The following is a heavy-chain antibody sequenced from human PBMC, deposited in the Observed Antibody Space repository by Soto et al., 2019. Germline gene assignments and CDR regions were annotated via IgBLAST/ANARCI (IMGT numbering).Heavy chain of an antibody. CDR2: ITYDGSNK. V-gene: IGHV3-30*03. CDR3: ARDRNYYDSSAYLVPYYYYYGMDV. CDR1: GFIFSSYG. J-gene: IGHJ6*01. D-gene: IGHD3-22*01. Sequence: QVQLVESGGGVVQPGRSLRLSCAGSGFIFSSYGMHWVRQAPSKGLEWVAVITYDGSNKYYADSVKGRFTISRDNSKNTLYLQMYRLRAEDTAVYYCARDRNYYDSSAYLVPYYYYYGMDVCGQGTTVTVAA.